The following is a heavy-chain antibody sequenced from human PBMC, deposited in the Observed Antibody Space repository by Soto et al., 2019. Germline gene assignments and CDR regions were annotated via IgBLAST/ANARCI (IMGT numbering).Heavy chain of an antibody. CDR2: ISYDGTNK. J-gene: IGHJ4*02. Sequence: GGSLRLSCAAFGFAFSTYGMHWVRQVPDKGLEWVAVISYDGTNKYYADSVKGRFAISRDNSKNTLFLQMNSLRAEDTAVYYCTKDSTYSSYYFDHWGQGTLVTVSS. D-gene: IGHD6-6*01. V-gene: IGHV3-30*18. CDR3: TKDSTYSSYYFDH. CDR1: GFAFSTYG.